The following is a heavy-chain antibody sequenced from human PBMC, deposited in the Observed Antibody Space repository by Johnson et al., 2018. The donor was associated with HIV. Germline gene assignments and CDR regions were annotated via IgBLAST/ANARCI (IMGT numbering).Heavy chain of an antibody. CDR2: IKQDGSEK. CDR1: GFTFSNYW. CDR3: ARGISNWNYFDDDAFDI. D-gene: IGHD1-7*01. J-gene: IGHJ3*02. Sequence: VQLVESGGGLVQPGGSLRLSCAASGFTFSNYWMSWVRQAPGKGLEWVANIKQDGSEKYYVDSVKGRLTISRDNAKNTLYLQMNSLRAEDTAVYYCARGISNWNYFDDDAFDIWGQGTMVTVSS. V-gene: IGHV3-7*02.